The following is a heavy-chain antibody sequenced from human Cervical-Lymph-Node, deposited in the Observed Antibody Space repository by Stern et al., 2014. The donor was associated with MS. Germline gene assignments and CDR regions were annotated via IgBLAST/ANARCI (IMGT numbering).Heavy chain of an antibody. CDR1: GFTFSSYS. V-gene: IGHV3-21*01. CDR3: ARHLYCSSTSCYTDDYYYYYGMDV. D-gene: IGHD2-2*02. Sequence: EVQLVESGGGLVKPGGSLRLSCAASGFTFSSYSMNWVRQAPGKGLAWVSSISSSSSYISYADSVKGRFTISRDKAKNSLYLQMHSLRAEDTAVYYCARHLYCSSTSCYTDDYYYYYGMDVWGQGTTVTVSS. CDR2: ISSSSSYI. J-gene: IGHJ6*02.